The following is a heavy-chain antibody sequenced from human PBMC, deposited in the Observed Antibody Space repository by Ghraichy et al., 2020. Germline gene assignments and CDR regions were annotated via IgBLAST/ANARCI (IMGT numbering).Heavy chain of an antibody. Sequence: GESLNISCAASGFAFSTYAMHWVRQAPGKGLEWVAVLSFDGSNTYYADSVKGRFTISRDNSKNTLYLQMNSLRAEDTAVYYCARVPTPYCSGGTCYYQLQHWGQGTLVTVSS. V-gene: IGHV3-30-3*01. CDR2: LSFDGSNT. J-gene: IGHJ1*01. CDR3: ARVPTPYCSGGTCYYQLQH. CDR1: GFAFSTYA. D-gene: IGHD2-15*01.